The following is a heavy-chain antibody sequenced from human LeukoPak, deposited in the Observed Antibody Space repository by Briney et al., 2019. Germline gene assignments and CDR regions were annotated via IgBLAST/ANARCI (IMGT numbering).Heavy chain of an antibody. CDR2: IYYSGST. D-gene: IGHD6-19*01. J-gene: IGHJ4*02. V-gene: IGHV4-39*01. Sequence: SETLSLTCTVSGGSISSSSYYWGWIRQPPGKGLEWIGSIYYSGSTYYSPSLKSRVTISVDTSKNQFSLKLSSVTAADTAVYYCARPSSGWYGGGYFDYWGQGTLVTVSS. CDR3: ARPSSGWYGGGYFDY. CDR1: GGSISSSSYY.